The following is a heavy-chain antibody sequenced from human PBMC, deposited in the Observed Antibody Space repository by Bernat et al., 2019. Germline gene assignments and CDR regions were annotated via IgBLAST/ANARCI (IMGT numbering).Heavy chain of an antibody. CDR3: ARGDSSSYYYYYYYMDV. CDR1: GGTFSSYA. Sequence: QVQLVQSGAEVKKPGSSVKVSCKASGGTFSSYAISWVRQAPGQGLEWMGGIIPIFGTANYAQKYQGRVTITADESTSTAYMELNSLRSEDTAVYYCARGDSSSYYYYYYYMDVWGKGTTVTVSS. V-gene: IGHV1-69*01. D-gene: IGHD6-13*01. J-gene: IGHJ6*03. CDR2: IIPIFGTA.